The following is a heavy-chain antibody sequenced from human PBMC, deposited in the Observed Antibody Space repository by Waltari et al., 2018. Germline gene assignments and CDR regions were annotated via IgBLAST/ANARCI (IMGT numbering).Heavy chain of an antibody. CDR1: AFTLETHG. CDR3: ARDTDGSY. J-gene: IGHJ4*02. Sequence: EVQLVESRGRVIRPGGSLRLSCAASAFTLETHGLSWVRQVPGRGLEWVSGLSWSTGSAGYAESVKGRFTIYRDNAKKSLYLQMNSVRVEDTALYYCARDTDGSYWGQGTLVTVSS. CDR2: LSWSTGSA. V-gene: IGHV3-20*04. D-gene: IGHD3-16*02.